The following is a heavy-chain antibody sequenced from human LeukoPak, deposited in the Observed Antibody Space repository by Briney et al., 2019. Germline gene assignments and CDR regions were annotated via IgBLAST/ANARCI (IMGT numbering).Heavy chain of an antibody. CDR3: ARVGSSSSVEAFDI. D-gene: IGHD6-6*01. CDR1: GFTFSSYW. CDR2: INTDGSST. Sequence: QTGGSLRLSCAASGFTFSSYWMHWVRQAPGKRLVWVSRINTDGSSTSYADSVKGRFTISRDNAKNTLYLQMNSLRAEDTAVYYCARVGSSSSVEAFDIWGQGTMVTVSS. V-gene: IGHV3-74*01. J-gene: IGHJ3*02.